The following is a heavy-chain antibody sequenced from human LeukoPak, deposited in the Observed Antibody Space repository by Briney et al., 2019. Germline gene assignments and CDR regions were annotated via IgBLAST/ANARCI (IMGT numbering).Heavy chain of an antibody. CDR1: GFTFSSYS. Sequence: LSCAASGFTFSSYSMNWVRQAPGKGVEWVSYISSSSSTIYYADSVKGRFTISRDNAKNSLYLQMNSLRAEDTAVYYCARDTPYYDFWSGYYYYYYMDVWGKGTTVTVSS. CDR2: ISSSSSTI. J-gene: IGHJ6*03. CDR3: ARDTPYYDFWSGYYYYYYMDV. V-gene: IGHV3-48*01. D-gene: IGHD3-3*01.